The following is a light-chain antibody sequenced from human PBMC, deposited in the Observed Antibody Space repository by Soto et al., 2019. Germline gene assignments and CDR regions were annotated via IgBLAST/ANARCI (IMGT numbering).Light chain of an antibody. J-gene: IGLJ2*01. CDR2: EVS. V-gene: IGLV2-14*01. CDR1: SSDVGGYNY. CDR3: SAYTSSNTVV. Sequence: QSALTQPASGSGSPGQSITISFTGTSSDVGGYNYVSWYQQHPGKAPKLMIYEVSNRPSGVSNHFSGSKSGNTASLTISGLQAEDEANYYGSAYTSSNTVVFGGGTQRTV.